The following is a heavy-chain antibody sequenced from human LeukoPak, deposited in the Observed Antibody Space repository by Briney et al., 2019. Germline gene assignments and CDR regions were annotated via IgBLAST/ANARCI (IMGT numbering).Heavy chain of an antibody. V-gene: IGHV3-23*01. CDR2: ISGSGGST. CDR3: ARPRTLGYSYGYQTDY. CDR1: GFTFSSYA. Sequence: PGGSLRLSCAASGFTFSSYAMSWVRQAPGKGLEEVSAISGSGGSTYYADSVKGRFTISRDNYKNTLYLQMNSLRAADTAVYYCARPRTLGYSYGYQTDYWGQGTLVTVSS. D-gene: IGHD5-18*01. J-gene: IGHJ4*02.